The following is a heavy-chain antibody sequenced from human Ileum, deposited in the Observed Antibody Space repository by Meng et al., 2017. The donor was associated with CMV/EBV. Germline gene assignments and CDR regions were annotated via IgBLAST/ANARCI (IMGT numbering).Heavy chain of an antibody. CDR2: ITGSGTGT. CDR1: GFTPGNAA. J-gene: IGHJ4*02. CDR3: AREGYTSTYDS. Sequence: SWAGSGFTPGNAALSWVRQAPGKGLEWVSGITGSGTGTYYADFVNGHFTISRDNSKNILYLHMNSLRAEDTAIYYCAREGYTSTYDSWGQGALVTVSS. V-gene: IGHV3-23*01. D-gene: IGHD3-16*02.